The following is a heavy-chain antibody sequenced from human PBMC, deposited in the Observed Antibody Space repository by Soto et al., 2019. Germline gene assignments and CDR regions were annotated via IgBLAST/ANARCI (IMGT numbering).Heavy chain of an antibody. D-gene: IGHD5-18*01. V-gene: IGHV4-30-2*01. Sequence: PSETLSLTCAVSGGSISSGGYSWSWIRQPPGKGLEWIGYIYHSGSSYYNPSLKSRVTISVDRSKNQFSLKLSSVTAADTAVYYCARDPGYSYGYNWGQGTLVTVSS. CDR2: IYHSGSS. CDR3: ARDPGYSYGYN. CDR1: GGSISSGGYS. J-gene: IGHJ4*02.